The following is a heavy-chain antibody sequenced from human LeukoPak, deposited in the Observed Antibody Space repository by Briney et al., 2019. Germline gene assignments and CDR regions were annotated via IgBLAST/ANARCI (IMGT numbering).Heavy chain of an antibody. CDR3: ARKSRDGYKRLYYYYGMDV. J-gene: IGHJ6*02. CDR1: GFTFSSYG. D-gene: IGHD5-24*01. V-gene: IGHV3-33*01. Sequence: GRSLGLSCAASGFTFSSYGMHWVRQAPGKGLEWVAVIWYDGSNKYYADSVKGRFTISRDNSKNTLYLQMNSLRAEDTAVYYCARKSRDGYKRLYYYYGMDVWGQGTTVTVSS. CDR2: IWYDGSNK.